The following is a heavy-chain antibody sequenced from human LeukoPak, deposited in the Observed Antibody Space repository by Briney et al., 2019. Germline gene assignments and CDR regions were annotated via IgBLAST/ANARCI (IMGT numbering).Heavy chain of an antibody. J-gene: IGHJ6*03. CDR3: ARLRIIAAAGTAKKVYYYYYYMDV. Sequence: GGSLRLSCAASGFTFSSYWMSWVRQAPGKGLEWVANIKQDGSEKYYVDSVKGRFTISRDNAKNSLYLQLNSLRAEDTAVYYCARLRIIAAAGTAKKVYYYYYYMDVWGKGTTVTVSS. D-gene: IGHD6-13*01. CDR1: GFTFSSYW. V-gene: IGHV3-7*01. CDR2: IKQDGSEK.